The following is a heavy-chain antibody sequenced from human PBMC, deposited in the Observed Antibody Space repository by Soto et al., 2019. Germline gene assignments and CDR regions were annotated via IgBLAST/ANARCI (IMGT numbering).Heavy chain of an antibody. D-gene: IGHD5-12*01. J-gene: IGHJ4*02. V-gene: IGHV3-21*01. CDR1: GFTFSSYS. CDR3: ASHYGGYIVYFDY. CDR2: ISSSSSYI. Sequence: EVQLVESGGGLVKPGGSLRLSCAASGFTFSSYSMNWVRQAPGKGLEWVSSISSSSSYIYYADSVKGRFTISRDNAKNPLYLQMNSLRAEDTAVYYWASHYGGYIVYFDYWCQGTLVTVSS.